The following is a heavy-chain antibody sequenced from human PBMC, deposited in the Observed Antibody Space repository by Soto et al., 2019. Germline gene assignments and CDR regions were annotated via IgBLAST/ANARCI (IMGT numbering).Heavy chain of an antibody. J-gene: IGHJ3*02. CDR3: AREVSMVRGVRTGAFDI. CDR1: GFTFSSYA. Sequence: QVQLVESGGGVVQPGRSLRLSCAASGFTFSSYAMHWVRQAPGKGLEWVAVISYDGSNKYYADSVKGRFTISRDNSKKTLYLQMNSLRVEDTAVYYCAREVSMVRGVRTGAFDIWGQGTMVTVSS. D-gene: IGHD3-10*01. CDR2: ISYDGSNK. V-gene: IGHV3-30-3*01.